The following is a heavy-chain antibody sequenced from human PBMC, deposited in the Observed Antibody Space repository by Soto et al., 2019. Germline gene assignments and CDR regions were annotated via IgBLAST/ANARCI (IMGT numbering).Heavy chain of an antibody. CDR1: GGSISSSSYY. Sequence: PSETLSLTCTVSGGSISSSSYYWGWIRQPPGKGLEWIGSIYYSGSTYYNPSLKSRVTISVDTSKNQFSLKLSSVTAADTAVYYCASARGVFGEFPYWGQGTLVTVSS. J-gene: IGHJ4*02. CDR3: ASARGVFGEFPY. D-gene: IGHD3-10*01. CDR2: IYYSGST. V-gene: IGHV4-39*01.